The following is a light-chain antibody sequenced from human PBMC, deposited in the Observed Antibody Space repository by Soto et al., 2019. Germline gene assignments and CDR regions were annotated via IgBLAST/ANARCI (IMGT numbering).Light chain of an antibody. Sequence: DIVLTQSPGTLSLSPGERATLSCRASQSVSSSYLAWYQQKPGQAPRLLIYGVSSRATGIPDRFSGSGAGTDFTLTISRLEPEDFAVYYCQQYGDSPLTFGGGTKVDI. CDR1: QSVSSSY. CDR3: QQYGDSPLT. CDR2: GVS. J-gene: IGKJ4*01. V-gene: IGKV3-20*01.